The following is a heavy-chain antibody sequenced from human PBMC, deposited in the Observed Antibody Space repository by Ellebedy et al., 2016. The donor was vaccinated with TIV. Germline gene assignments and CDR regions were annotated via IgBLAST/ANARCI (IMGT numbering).Heavy chain of an antibody. CDR2: MYYSWSA. V-gene: IGHV4-59*08. CDR1: GASTDSYF. D-gene: IGHD6-19*01. Sequence: MPSETLSLTCSVSGASTDSYFWSWIRQPPGKGLQWIGYMYYSWSANYNPSLESRLTISIDTSKNQVSLKLSSVTAADTAVYYCARVPYSSGWYFDYWGQGTLVTVSS. CDR3: ARVPYSSGWYFDY. J-gene: IGHJ4*02.